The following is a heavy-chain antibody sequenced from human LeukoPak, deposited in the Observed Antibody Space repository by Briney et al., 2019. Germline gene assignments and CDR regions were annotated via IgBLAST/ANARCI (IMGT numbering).Heavy chain of an antibody. D-gene: IGHD2-21*02. CDR2: IIPIFGTA. Sequence: GASVKVSCKASGGTFSSYAISWVRQAPGQGGEGMGRIIPIFGTANYAQKFQGRVTITTDESTSTAYMELSSLRSEDTAVYYCARDRVKNIVVVTAPDYWGQGTLVTVSS. V-gene: IGHV1-69*05. CDR1: GGTFSSYA. CDR3: ARDRVKNIVVVTAPDY. J-gene: IGHJ4*02.